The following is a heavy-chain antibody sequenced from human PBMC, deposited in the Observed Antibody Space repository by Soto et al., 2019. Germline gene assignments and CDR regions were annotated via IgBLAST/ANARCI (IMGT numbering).Heavy chain of an antibody. V-gene: IGHV4-59*01. Sequence: SETLSLTCTVSGGSISSYYWTWIRQPPGKGLEWIGYIYYSGSTNYNPSLKSRVTISVDTSKNQFSLKLSSVTAADTAVYYCARVGSSTVTTYWDYWGQGTLVTVSS. J-gene: IGHJ4*02. D-gene: IGHD4-17*01. CDR1: GGSISSYY. CDR2: IYYSGST. CDR3: ARVGSSTVTTYWDY.